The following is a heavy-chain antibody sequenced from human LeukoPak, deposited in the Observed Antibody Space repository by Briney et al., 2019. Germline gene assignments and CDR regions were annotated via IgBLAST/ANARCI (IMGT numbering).Heavy chain of an antibody. CDR1: GGSISSYY. J-gene: IGHJ4*02. Sequence: PSETLSLTCTVSGGSISSYYWSWIRQPAGKGLEWIGRIYANGGSNYNPSLKSRVTISVDTSRNEFSLKLSSVTAADTALYYCASEGLAAASNFYYWGQGTLVAVSS. V-gene: IGHV4-4*07. CDR3: ASEGLAAASNFYY. CDR2: IYANGGS. D-gene: IGHD6-25*01.